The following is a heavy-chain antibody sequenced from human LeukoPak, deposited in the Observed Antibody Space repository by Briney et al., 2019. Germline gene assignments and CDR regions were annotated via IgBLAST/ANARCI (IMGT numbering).Heavy chain of an antibody. D-gene: IGHD5-12*01. J-gene: IGHJ4*02. CDR3: TTPRGYSGYED. Sequence: GRSLRLSCAASGFTFSSYAMHWVRQAPGKGLEWVALISYDGNNKYYADSVKGRFTISRDSSKNTLYLQMNSLRAEDTAVYYCTTPRGYSGYEDWGQGTLVTVSS. CDR2: ISYDGNNK. CDR1: GFTFSSYA. V-gene: IGHV3-30*04.